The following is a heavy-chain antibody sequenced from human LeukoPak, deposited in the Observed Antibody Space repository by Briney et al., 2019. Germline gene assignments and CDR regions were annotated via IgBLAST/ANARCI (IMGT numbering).Heavy chain of an antibody. D-gene: IGHD4-17*01. CDR3: ARFPTVTTSY. J-gene: IGHJ4*02. Sequence: SETLSLTCTVSGGSISSSSYYWGWIRQPPGKGLEWIGSIYYSGSTYYNPSLKSRVTISVDTSKNQFSLKLSSVTAADTAVYYCARFPTVTTSYWGQGTLVTVSS. CDR1: GGSISSSSYY. V-gene: IGHV4-39*01. CDR2: IYYSGST.